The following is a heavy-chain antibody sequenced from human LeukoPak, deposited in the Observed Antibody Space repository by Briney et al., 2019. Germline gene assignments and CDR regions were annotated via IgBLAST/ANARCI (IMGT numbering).Heavy chain of an antibody. Sequence: SETLSLTCTVSGGSINSYYWSWIRQPPGKGLEWIGYISYSGSTNYNPSLKSRVTISLDTSKTKFFLKLSSVTTVDTALYYCARGNANWGQGTLVTVSS. CDR2: ISYSGST. CDR1: GGSINSYY. V-gene: IGHV4-59*01. J-gene: IGHJ4*02. CDR3: ARGNAN.